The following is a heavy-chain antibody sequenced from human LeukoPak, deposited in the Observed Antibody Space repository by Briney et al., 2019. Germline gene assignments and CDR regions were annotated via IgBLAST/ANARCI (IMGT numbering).Heavy chain of an antibody. D-gene: IGHD6-13*01. V-gene: IGHV4-34*01. J-gene: IGHJ3*02. CDR2: INHSGST. CDR3: ARWSIAAADDAFDI. CDR1: GGSFSGYY. Sequence: KPSETLSLTCAVYGGSFSGYYWSWIRQPPGKGLEWIGEINHSGSTNYNPSLKSRVTISVDTSKNQFSLKLSSVTAADTAVYYCARWSIAAADDAFDIWGQGTMVTVSS.